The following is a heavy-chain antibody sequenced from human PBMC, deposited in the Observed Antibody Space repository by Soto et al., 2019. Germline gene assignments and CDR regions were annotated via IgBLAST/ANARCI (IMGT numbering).Heavy chain of an antibody. Sequence: PSETLSLTCTVSGGSISSYYWSWIRQPPGKGLEWIGYIYYSGRTNYNPSLKSRVTISVDTSKNQFSLKLSSVTAADTAVYYCALTTGITGTLWWFDPWGQGTLVTVSS. J-gene: IGHJ5*02. CDR2: IYYSGRT. V-gene: IGHV4-59*01. CDR3: ALTTGITGTLWWFDP. D-gene: IGHD1-20*01. CDR1: GGSISSYY.